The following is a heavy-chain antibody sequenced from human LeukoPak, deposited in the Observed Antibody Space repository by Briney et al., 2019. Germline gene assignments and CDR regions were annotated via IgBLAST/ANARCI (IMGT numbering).Heavy chain of an antibody. CDR1: GVSISSSNSY. D-gene: IGHD3-3*01. J-gene: IGHJ3*02. CDR2: IYYSGNT. CDR3: ARTRDYYSPAFDI. Sequence: PSETLSLTCTVSGVSISSSNSYWGWIRQPPGKGLEWIGSIYYSGNTYYNASLKSQVSISIDTSKNQFSLKLSSVTAADTAVYYCARTRDYYSPAFDIWGQGTVVTVSS. V-gene: IGHV4-39*07.